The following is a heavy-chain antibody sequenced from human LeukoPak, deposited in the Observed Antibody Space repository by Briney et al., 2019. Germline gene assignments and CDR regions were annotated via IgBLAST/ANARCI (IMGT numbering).Heavy chain of an antibody. D-gene: IGHD2-15*01. CDR1: GGSLSSYY. J-gene: IGHJ6*02. CDR2: IYTSGST. V-gene: IGHV4-4*07. Sequence: SDTLSLTCTVSGGSLSSYYWSWIRQPAGKGLEWIGRIYTSGSTNYNPSLKSRVTMSVDTSKNQFSLKLSSVTAADTAVYYCARDSDIVVVVDATDYYYGMDVWGQGTTVTVSS. CDR3: ARDSDIVVVVDATDYYYGMDV.